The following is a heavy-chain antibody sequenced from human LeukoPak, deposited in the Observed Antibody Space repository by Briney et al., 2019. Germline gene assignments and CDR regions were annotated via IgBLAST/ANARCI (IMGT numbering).Heavy chain of an antibody. J-gene: IGHJ6*03. D-gene: IGHD6-19*01. V-gene: IGHV3-23*01. Sequence: GGSLRLSCAASGFTFSSYGMSWVRQAPGKGLEWVSAISGSGGSTYYADSVKGRFTISRDNSKNTLYLQMNSLRAEDTAVYYCAKTLPEYSSVTLYYYYMDVWGKGTTVTVSS. CDR3: AKTLPEYSSVTLYYYYMDV. CDR1: GFTFSSYG. CDR2: ISGSGGST.